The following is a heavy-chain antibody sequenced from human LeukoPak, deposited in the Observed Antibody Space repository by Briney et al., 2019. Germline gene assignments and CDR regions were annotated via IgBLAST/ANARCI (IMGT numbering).Heavy chain of an antibody. Sequence: SETLSLTCTVSGGSISSYYWNWIRQPPGKGLEWIGYIYYSGSTNYNPSLKSRVTISVDTSKNQFSLNLTSVTAADTAVYYCAREYYDILTGQFDYWGQGTLVTVSS. J-gene: IGHJ4*02. V-gene: IGHV4-59*01. CDR2: IYYSGST. D-gene: IGHD3-9*01. CDR1: GGSISSYY. CDR3: AREYYDILTGQFDY.